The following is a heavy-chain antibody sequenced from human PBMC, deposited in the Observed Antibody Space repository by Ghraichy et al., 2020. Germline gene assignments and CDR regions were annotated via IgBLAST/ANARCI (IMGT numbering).Heavy chain of an antibody. CDR3: ARDGGSLYAARFDF. J-gene: IGHJ4*02. CDR2: TYYRSKWYN. V-gene: IGHV6-1*01. CDR1: GDSVSSNGAA. Sequence: SQTLSLTCAISGDSVSSNGAAWNWIRQSPSRGLEWLGRTYYRSKWYNDYAVSVKSRISINPETSKNQFSLQLNSVTPEDTAVYYCARDGGSLYAARFDFWGRGTLVTVSS. D-gene: IGHD1-26*01.